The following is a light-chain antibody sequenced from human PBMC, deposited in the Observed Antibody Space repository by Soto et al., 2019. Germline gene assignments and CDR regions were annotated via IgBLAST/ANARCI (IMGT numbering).Light chain of an antibody. Sequence: DIQMTQSPSTLSGSVGDRVTITCRASQTISSWLAWYQQKPGKAPKLLIYKASTLKSGVPSRFSGSGSGTEFTLTITSLQTADFATYSCQHYNSYSEAFGQGTKVDIK. J-gene: IGKJ1*01. CDR2: KAS. V-gene: IGKV1-5*03. CDR1: QTISSW. CDR3: QHYNSYSEA.